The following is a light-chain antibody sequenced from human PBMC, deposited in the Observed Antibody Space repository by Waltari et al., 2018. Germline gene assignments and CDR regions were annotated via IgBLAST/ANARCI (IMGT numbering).Light chain of an antibody. Sequence: EIVLTQSPGTLSLSPGERATLSCSASQSVGGTLAWYQQKPGQAPRLLIYGASSRATGIPDRFSGSGSGTVFSLSISRLEPEDFAVYYCQHYVRLPVTFGKGTKVEIK. CDR3: QHYVRLPVT. CDR1: QSVGGT. V-gene: IGKV3-20*01. CDR2: GAS. J-gene: IGKJ1*01.